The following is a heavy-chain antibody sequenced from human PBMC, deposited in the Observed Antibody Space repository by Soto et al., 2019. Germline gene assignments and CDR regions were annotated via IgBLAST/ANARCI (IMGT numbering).Heavy chain of an antibody. V-gene: IGHV3-23*01. CDR1: GFTFSNYA. J-gene: IGHJ4*02. CDR2: ISGSGSK. CDR3: AIIPIRLAYFDY. D-gene: IGHD3-9*01. Sequence: EVQLLESGGGLVQPGGSLRLSCAASGFTFSNYAMNWVRQAPGKGLEWVSGISGSGSKYYEDSVKGRFIISTDNTKNTLYTQMNSLRAEDTAVYYFAIIPIRLAYFDYWGPVTLVTVSS.